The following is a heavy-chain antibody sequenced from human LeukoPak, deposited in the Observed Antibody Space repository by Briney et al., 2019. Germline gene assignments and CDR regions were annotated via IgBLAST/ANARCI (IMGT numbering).Heavy chain of an antibody. D-gene: IGHD2-2*01. CDR1: GFTFSSYS. CDR3: ARVVVPAGPFDP. CDR2: ISSSSSTI. V-gene: IGHV3-48*01. J-gene: IGHJ5*02. Sequence: GGSLRLSCAASGFTFSSYSMNWVRQAPGKGLEWVSYISSSSSTIHYADSVKGRFTISRDNAKNSLYLQMNSLRAEDTAVYYCARVVVPAGPFDPWGQGTLVTVSS.